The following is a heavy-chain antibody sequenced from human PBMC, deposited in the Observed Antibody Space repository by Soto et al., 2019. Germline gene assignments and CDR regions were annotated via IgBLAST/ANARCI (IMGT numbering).Heavy chain of an antibody. CDR3: ARGRSGYCSGGSCYGWFDP. CDR2: INPNSGGT. J-gene: IGHJ5*02. V-gene: IGHV1-2*04. D-gene: IGHD2-15*01. Sequence: ASVKVSCKASGYTFTGYYLHWVRQAPGQGLEWMGWINPNSGGTNYAQKFQGWVTMTRDTSISTAYMELSRLRSDDTAVYYCARGRSGYCSGGSCYGWFDPRGRG. CDR1: GYTFTGYY.